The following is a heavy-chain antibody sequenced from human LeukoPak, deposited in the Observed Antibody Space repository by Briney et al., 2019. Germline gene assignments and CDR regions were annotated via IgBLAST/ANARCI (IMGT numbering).Heavy chain of an antibody. V-gene: IGHV3-48*01. CDR2: ISSSSSTI. J-gene: IGHJ6*03. D-gene: IGHD3-22*01. CDR1: GFTFSSYS. CDR3: ARVPGYYDSSGSGYYMDV. Sequence: GGSLRLSCAASGFTFSSYSMNWVRQAPGQGMEWVSYISSSSSTIYYADSVKGRFTISRDNAKNSLYLQMNSLRAEDTAVYYCARVPGYYDSSGSGYYMDVWGKGTTVTVSS.